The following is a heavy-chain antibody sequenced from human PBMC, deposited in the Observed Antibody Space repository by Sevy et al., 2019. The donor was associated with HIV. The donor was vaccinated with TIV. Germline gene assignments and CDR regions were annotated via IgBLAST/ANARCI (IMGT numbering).Heavy chain of an antibody. CDR3: ARETVGGLRRNYFDY. Sequence: SETLSLTCAVSGGSISSGGYSWSWIRQPPGKGLEWIGYIYHSGSTYYNPSHKSRVTISVDRSKNQFSLKLSSVTAADTAVYYCARETVGGLRRNYFDYWGQGTLVTVSS. V-gene: IGHV4-30-2*01. D-gene: IGHD4-17*01. CDR2: IYHSGST. CDR1: GGSISSGGYS. J-gene: IGHJ4*02.